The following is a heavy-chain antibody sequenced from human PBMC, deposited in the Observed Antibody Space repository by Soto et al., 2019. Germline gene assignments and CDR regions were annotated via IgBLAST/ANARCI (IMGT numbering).Heavy chain of an antibody. CDR1: GYTFTRYY. V-gene: IGHV1-46*03. D-gene: IGHD2-8*02. J-gene: IGHJ5*02. CDR3: ARDFVLVPSALYWFDP. CDR2: INPSGGGT. Sequence: QVQLVQSGAEVKKPGASVKVSCKASGYTFTRYYMHGVRQAPGQGLEWMVTINPSGGGTTYAQKFQGSVNMTRDTSKSKVNMELSSLRSEDTAVYYCARDFVLVPSALYWFDPWGQGTLVTVSS.